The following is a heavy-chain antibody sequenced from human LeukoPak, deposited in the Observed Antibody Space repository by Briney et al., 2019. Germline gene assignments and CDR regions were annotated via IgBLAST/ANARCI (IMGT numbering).Heavy chain of an antibody. CDR1: GGTFSSYA. V-gene: IGHV1-69*01. Sequence: GASVKVSCKASGGTFSSYAISWVRQAPGQGLEWMGGIIPIFGTANYAQKFQGGVTITADESTSTAYMELSSLRSEDTAVYYCPRAGGHCGGDCHYFDYWGQGTLVTVSS. CDR3: PRAGGHCGGDCHYFDY. CDR2: IIPIFGTA. J-gene: IGHJ4*02. D-gene: IGHD2-21*01.